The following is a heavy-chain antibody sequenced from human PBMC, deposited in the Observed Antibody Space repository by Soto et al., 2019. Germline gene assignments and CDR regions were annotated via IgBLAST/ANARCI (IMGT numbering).Heavy chain of an antibody. CDR3: VTGSPYYFGY. Sequence: GGSLRLSCAASGFTFSSYGMHWVRLAPGKGLEWVASIWNDGSNTNYADSVKGRFAISRDNSKNTLYLQMNSLRVEDTAVYYCVTGSPYYFGYWGQGTPVTVSS. CDR2: IWNDGSNT. V-gene: IGHV3-30*02. CDR1: GFTFSSYG. J-gene: IGHJ4*02.